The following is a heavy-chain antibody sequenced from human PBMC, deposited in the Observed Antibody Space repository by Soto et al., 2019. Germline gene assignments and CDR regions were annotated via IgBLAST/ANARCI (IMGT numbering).Heavy chain of an antibody. D-gene: IGHD3-10*01. CDR2: IYYSGST. Sequence: PSETLSLTCTVSGGSISSGGYYWSWIRHHPGKGLEWIGYIYYSGSTYYNPSLKSRVTISVDTSKNQFSLKLSSVTAADTAVYYCARSPILWFGELLNYYGMDVWGQGTTVTVS. CDR3: ARSPILWFGELLNYYGMDV. J-gene: IGHJ6*02. CDR1: GGSISSGGYY. V-gene: IGHV4-31*03.